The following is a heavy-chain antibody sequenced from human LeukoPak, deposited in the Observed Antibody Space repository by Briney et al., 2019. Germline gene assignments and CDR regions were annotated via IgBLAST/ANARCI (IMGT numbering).Heavy chain of an antibody. J-gene: IGHJ4*02. CDR2: LYYTGIT. Sequence: SGTLSLTCTVSGGSIRSYFWSWIRQPPGKGLEWIGYLYYTGITNYNPSLKSRVTISVDTSKNQFSLRLSSVTAADTAVYYCASQSGSSGWFDYWGQGTLVTVSS. CDR3: ASQSGSSGWFDY. CDR1: GGSIRSYF. D-gene: IGHD6-19*01. V-gene: IGHV4-59*08.